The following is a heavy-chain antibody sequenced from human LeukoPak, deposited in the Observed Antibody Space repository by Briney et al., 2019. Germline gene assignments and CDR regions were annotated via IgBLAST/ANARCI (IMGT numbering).Heavy chain of an antibody. CDR3: ARDHGREGSVWSDAFDM. CDR2: ISAYNGNT. Sequence: SCAASGFIFTSYGISWVRQAPGQGLEWMGWISAYNGNTNYAQKLRGRVTMTTDTSASTAYMELRGLRSDDPAVYYCARDHGREGSVWSDAFDMWSQGTMVTVSS. J-gene: IGHJ3*02. D-gene: IGHD6-19*01. CDR1: GFIFTSYG. V-gene: IGHV1-18*01.